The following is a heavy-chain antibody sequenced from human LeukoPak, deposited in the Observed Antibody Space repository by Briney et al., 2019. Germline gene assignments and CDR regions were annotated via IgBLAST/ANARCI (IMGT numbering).Heavy chain of an antibody. J-gene: IGHJ4*02. CDR3: AVFDRIRPDTAMARRDFVDY. D-gene: IGHD5-18*01. CDR1: GYTFTSYD. V-gene: IGHV1-8*01. CDR2: MNPNSGNT. Sequence: ASVKVSCKASGYTFTSYDINWVRQATGQGLEWMGWMNPNSGNTGYAQKFQGRVTMTRNTSISTAYMELSSLRSEDTAVYYCAVFDRIRPDTAMARRDFVDYWGQGTLVTVSS.